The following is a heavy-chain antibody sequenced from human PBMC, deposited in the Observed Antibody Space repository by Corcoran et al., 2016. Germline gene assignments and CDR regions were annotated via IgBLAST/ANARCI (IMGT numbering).Heavy chain of an antibody. Sequence: QVQLQQWGAGLLKPSETLSLTCAVYGGSFSGYYWSWIRQPPGKGLEWIGEINHSGSTNYNPSLKSRVTISVDTSKNQFSLKLSSVTAADTAVYYCARGGRVTWLFGNFFDYWGHGTLVTVSS. D-gene: IGHD3-22*01. CDR2: INHSGST. CDR1: GGSFSGYY. V-gene: IGHV4-34*01. CDR3: ARGGRVTWLFGNFFDY. J-gene: IGHJ4*01.